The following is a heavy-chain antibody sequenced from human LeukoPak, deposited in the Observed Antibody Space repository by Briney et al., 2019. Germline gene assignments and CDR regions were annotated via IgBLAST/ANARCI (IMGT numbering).Heavy chain of an antibody. CDR3: AKRDAVTEFDY. V-gene: IGHV3-30*02. D-gene: IGHD2-21*02. CDR2: IQPDGNDK. CDR1: GFTFNNYG. J-gene: IGHJ4*02. Sequence: GGSLRLSCAASGFTFNNYGMHWVRQAPGKGLEWVTLIQPDGNDKYYADSVKGRFTVSRDNSKNTLYLHLNSLRAEDTAVYYCAKRDAVTEFDYWGQGTLVTVSS.